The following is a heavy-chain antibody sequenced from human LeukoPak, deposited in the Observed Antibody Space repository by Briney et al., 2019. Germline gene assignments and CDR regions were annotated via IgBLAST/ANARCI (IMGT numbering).Heavy chain of an antibody. D-gene: IGHD1-26*01. Sequence: GGSLRLSCVGSGITFSGYWMYWARQAPGKGLVWVSRSNSDGSDTSYADSVKGRFTISRDNAKNTLYLQMNSLRAEDTAVYYCARGSRVGTTTLFPFEYWGQGTLVTVSS. V-gene: IGHV3-74*01. J-gene: IGHJ4*02. CDR1: GITFSGYW. CDR2: SNSDGSDT. CDR3: ARGSRVGTTTLFPFEY.